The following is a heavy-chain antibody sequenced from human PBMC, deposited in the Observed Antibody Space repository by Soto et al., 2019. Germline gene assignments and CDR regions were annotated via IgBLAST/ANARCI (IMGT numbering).Heavy chain of an antibody. CDR3: ARGPVASGVDV. CDR1: GYTFTSSY. Sequence: GASVKVSCKASGYTFTSSYIHWVRQAPGQGFEWMGIINPSGGGTSYSQKLQGRVTLTRDTSTRTIYMELNSLRSEDTAVYYCARGPVASGVDVWGQGTTVTVSS. CDR2: INPSGGGT. J-gene: IGHJ6*02. V-gene: IGHV1-46*01.